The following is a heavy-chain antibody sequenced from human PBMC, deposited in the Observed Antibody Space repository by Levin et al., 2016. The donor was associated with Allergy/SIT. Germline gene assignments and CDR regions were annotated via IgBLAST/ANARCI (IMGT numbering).Heavy chain of an antibody. D-gene: IGHD4-17*01. V-gene: IGHV3-23*01. J-gene: IGHJ4*02. CDR1: GFTFSSYA. CDR3: AKDSPRLTTVTTFWDY. Sequence: GESLKISCAASGFTFSSYAMSWVRQAPGKGLEWVSAISGSGGSTYYADSVKGRFTISRDNSKNTLYLQMNSLRAEDTAVYYCAKDSPRLTTVTTFWDYWGQGTLVTVSS. CDR2: ISGSGGST.